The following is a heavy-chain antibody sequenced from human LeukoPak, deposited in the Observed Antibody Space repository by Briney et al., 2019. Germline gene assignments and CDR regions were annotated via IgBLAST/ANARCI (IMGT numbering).Heavy chain of an antibody. Sequence: GGSLRLSCAASGFTFSSYGMHWVRQAPGKGLEWVALISDDGSNKYYADSVKGRFTISRDNSKNTLYLQMNSLRAEDTAVYYCARGRSGYYFNIWGQGTMVTVSS. D-gene: IGHD3-22*01. CDR2: ISDDGSNK. J-gene: IGHJ3*02. CDR1: GFTFSSYG. V-gene: IGHV3-30*03. CDR3: ARGRSGYYFNI.